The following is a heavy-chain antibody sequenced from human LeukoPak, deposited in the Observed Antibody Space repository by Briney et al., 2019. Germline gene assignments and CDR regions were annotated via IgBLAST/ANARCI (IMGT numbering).Heavy chain of an antibody. CDR3: ARDIPAWGLDY. D-gene: IGHD2-21*01. Sequence: SETLSLTCAVYGGSFSGYYWSWIRQPPGKGLEWIGEINHSGSTNYNPSLKSRVTISVDTSKNQFSLKLSSVTAADTAVYYCARDIPAWGLDYWGQGTLVTVSS. CDR2: INHSGST. CDR1: GGSFSGYY. J-gene: IGHJ4*02. V-gene: IGHV4-34*01.